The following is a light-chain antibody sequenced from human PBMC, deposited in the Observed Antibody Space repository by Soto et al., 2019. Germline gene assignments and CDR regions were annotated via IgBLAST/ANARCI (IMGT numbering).Light chain of an antibody. CDR1: STDGGGYNY. Sequence: QSVLTQPRSVSGSPGQSVTISCTGTSTDGGGYNYVSWYQQHPGKVPKLMLYDVSKRPSGVPDRFSGSKSGNTASLTISGLQAEDEAYYYCCSSAGRDTRSVFGSGTNVTVL. V-gene: IGLV2-11*01. CDR2: DVS. CDR3: CSSAGRDTRSV. J-gene: IGLJ1*01.